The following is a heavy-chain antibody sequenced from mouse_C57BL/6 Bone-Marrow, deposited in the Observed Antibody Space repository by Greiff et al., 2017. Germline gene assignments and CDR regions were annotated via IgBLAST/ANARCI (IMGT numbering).Heavy chain of an antibody. CDR2: ISSGGSYT. CDR3: ARHCYGSSFDY. J-gene: IGHJ2*01. D-gene: IGHD1-1*01. V-gene: IGHV5-6*01. Sequence: VQLQQSGGDLVKPGGSLKLSCAASGFTFSSSGMSWVRQTPDKRLEWVATISSGGSYTYYPDSVKGRFTISRDNAKNTLYLQMSSLKSEDTAMYYCARHCYGSSFDYWGQGTTLTVSS. CDR1: GFTFSSSG.